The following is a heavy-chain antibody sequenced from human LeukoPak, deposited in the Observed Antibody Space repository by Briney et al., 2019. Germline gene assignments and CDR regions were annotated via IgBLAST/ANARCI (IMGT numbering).Heavy chain of an antibody. J-gene: IGHJ4*02. D-gene: IGHD3-22*01. V-gene: IGHV3-23*01. CDR3: AKGPFFYYDASGYNYFDS. Sequence: GGYLRLSCAASGFTFSSFAMSWVRQAPGEGLEWVSAMSGSGGMTYSADSVKGRFTISRDNSKDTLYLQMNSLRVEDTAIYYCAKGPFFYYDASGYNYFDSWGQGTLVTVSS. CDR1: GFTFSSFA. CDR2: MSGSGGMT.